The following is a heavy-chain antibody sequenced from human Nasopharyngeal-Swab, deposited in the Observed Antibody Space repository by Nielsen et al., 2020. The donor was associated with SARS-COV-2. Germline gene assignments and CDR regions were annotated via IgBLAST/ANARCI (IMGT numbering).Heavy chain of an antibody. CDR2: ISAYNGNT. Sequence: ASVKVSCKASGYTFTSDGISWGRQDTGQGLEWMGWISAYNGNTNYAQKLQGRVTMTTDTSTSTSYMELRSLRSDDTAVYYCERAAVAGENWFDPWGQGNLVTVSS. CDR3: ERAAVAGENWFDP. D-gene: IGHD6-19*01. CDR1: GYTFTSDG. V-gene: IGHV1-18*01. J-gene: IGHJ5*02.